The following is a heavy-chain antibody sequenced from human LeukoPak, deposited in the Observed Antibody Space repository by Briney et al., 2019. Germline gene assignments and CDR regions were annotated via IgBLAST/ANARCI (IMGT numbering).Heavy chain of an antibody. V-gene: IGHV3-11*01. J-gene: IGHJ4*02. CDR2: ISKSGTTI. CDR3: ARDGDDTYYFDS. Sequence: GGSLRLSCATSGFTFSAYYMSWIRQAPGKGLEWVSYISKSGTTIYYADSVKGRFTISRDNAKNSLSLYMNSLRAEDTAVYFCARDGDDTYYFDSWGQGALVTVS. CDR1: GFTFSAYY.